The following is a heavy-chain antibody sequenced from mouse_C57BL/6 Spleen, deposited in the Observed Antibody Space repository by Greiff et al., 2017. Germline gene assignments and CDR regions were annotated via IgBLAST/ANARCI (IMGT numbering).Heavy chain of an antibody. V-gene: IGHV1-50*01. J-gene: IGHJ1*03. CDR3: ARPYCERSSYWYFED. CDR2: IDPSDSYP. Sequence: QVQLQQPGAELVKPGASVKLSCKASGYTFTSYWMQWVKQRPGQGLEWIGEIDPSDSYPNYNQKFKGKATLTVDTSSSTAYMQLSSLTSEDSAVYYCARPYCERSSYWYFEDWGKGTTVTVSS. D-gene: IGHD2-10*01. CDR1: GYTFTSYW.